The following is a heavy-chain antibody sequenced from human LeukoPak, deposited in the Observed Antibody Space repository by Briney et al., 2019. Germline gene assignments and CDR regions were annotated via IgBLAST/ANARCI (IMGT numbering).Heavy chain of an antibody. Sequence: GSSVTVSCKPSVYTFTDYYMHWVRQAPGQGGAGVGWINPNTGGTNYAQKFQGRVTMTRDTCISTAYMELSRLRSDARAVYYCARVEEGGRSGYGRSWYVYWGQGTLVTVSS. J-gene: IGHJ4*02. CDR3: ARVEEGGRSGYGRSWYVY. V-gene: IGHV1-2*02. D-gene: IGHD6-13*01. CDR2: INPNTGGT. CDR1: VYTFTDYY.